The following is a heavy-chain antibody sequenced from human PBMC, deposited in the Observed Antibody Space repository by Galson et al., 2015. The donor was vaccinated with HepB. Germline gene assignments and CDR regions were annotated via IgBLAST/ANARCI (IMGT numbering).Heavy chain of an antibody. D-gene: IGHD6-13*01. Sequence: SVKVSCKASGGTFSSYTISWVRQAPGQGLEWMGGIIPIFGTANYAQKFQGRVTITADESTSTACMELSSLRSEDTAVYYCASLSIAAATSSFDYWGQGTLVTVSS. CDR2: IIPIFGTA. J-gene: IGHJ4*02. CDR1: GGTFSSYT. V-gene: IGHV1-69*13. CDR3: ASLSIAAATSSFDY.